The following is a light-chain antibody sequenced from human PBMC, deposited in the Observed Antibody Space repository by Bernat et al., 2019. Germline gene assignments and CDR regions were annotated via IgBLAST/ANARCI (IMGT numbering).Light chain of an antibody. CDR1: ALPKKY. CDR3: LSADSHV. V-gene: IGLV3-16*01. Sequence: SYELTQPPSVSVSLGQMARITCSGEALPKKYAYWYQQKPGQFPVLVIYKDSERPSGIPERFSGSSSGTIVTLTISGVQAEDEANYCCLSADSHVFGTGTKVTVL. CDR2: KDS. J-gene: IGLJ1*01.